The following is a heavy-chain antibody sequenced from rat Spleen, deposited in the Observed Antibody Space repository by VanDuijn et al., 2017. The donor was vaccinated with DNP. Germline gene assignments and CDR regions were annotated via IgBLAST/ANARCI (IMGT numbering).Heavy chain of an antibody. CDR3: STRNSGYGGYFDY. Sequence: EVQLVESGGGLVQTGRSLKLSCAASGFTFSDYYMAWVRQAPTKGLEWVATIMYNGDRTYYRDSVKGRFTIFRNNAKTTLYLQMDSLRSEDTATYYCSTRNSGYGGYFDYWGQGVMVTVSS. V-gene: IGHV5S10*01. D-gene: IGHD4-3*01. J-gene: IGHJ2*01. CDR2: IMYNGDRT. CDR1: GFTFSDYY.